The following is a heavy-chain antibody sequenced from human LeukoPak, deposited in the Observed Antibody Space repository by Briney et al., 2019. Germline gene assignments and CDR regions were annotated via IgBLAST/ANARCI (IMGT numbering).Heavy chain of an antibody. CDR3: TKDVLAGGADI. CDR1: GFTSDDHA. V-gene: IGHV3-9*02. D-gene: IGHD1-26*01. J-gene: IGHJ3*02. Sequence: GRSLRLSCGVSGFTSDDHAMHWVRQAPGKGLEWVSGIFWRSGDTGYADSVKGRFTISRDNAKNSLYLEMNRLRAEDTALYFCTKDVLAGGADIWGQGTMVTVSS. CDR2: IFWRSGDT.